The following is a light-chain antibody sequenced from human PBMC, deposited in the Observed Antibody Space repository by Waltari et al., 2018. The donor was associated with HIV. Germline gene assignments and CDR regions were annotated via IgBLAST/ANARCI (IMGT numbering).Light chain of an antibody. J-gene: IGKJ2*01. CDR2: AAS. Sequence: DLQFTQSPSFLSASVGDRVTITFRASLGINSYLAWYQQKPGKAPKLLIYAASTLQSGVPARFSGSGSGTEFTLTISGLQPEDLATYYCQQLNSYPRTFGQGTKLEIK. CDR3: QQLNSYPRT. CDR1: LGINSY. V-gene: IGKV1-9*01.